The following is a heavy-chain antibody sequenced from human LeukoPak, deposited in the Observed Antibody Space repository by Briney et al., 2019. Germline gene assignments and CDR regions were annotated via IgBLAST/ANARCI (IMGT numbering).Heavy chain of an antibody. D-gene: IGHD3-10*01. J-gene: IGHJ6*02. CDR2: IYSGGST. CDR1: GFTVSSNY. V-gene: IGHV3-53*01. Sequence: PGGSLRLSCAASGFTVSSNYMSWVRQAPGKGLEWVSVIYSGGSTYYADSVKGRFTISRDNSKNTLYLQMNSLRAEDTAVYYCARIDNGFGELFSYYYYYGMDVWGQGTTVTVSS. CDR3: ARIDNGFGELFSYYYYYGMDV.